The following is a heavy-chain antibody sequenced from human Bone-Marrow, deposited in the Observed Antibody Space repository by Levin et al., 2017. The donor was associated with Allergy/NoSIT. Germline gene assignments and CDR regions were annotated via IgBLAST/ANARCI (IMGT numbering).Heavy chain of an antibody. V-gene: IGHV1-18*01. J-gene: IGHJ3*02. CDR1: GYNFVTFG. D-gene: IGHD6-19*01. CDR2: IGAYNGNT. CDR3: AREMQWVAHDVFDI. Sequence: GASVKVSCKASGYNFVTFGISWVRQAPGQGLEWMGRIGAYNGNTNYAQNFQGRVTMTKDTSTSTAYMELRSLRSDDTAVYYCAREMQWVAHDVFDIWGQGTMVTVSS.